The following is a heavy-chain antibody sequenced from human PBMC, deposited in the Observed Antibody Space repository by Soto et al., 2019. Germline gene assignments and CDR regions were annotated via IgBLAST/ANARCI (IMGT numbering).Heavy chain of an antibody. J-gene: IGHJ4*02. D-gene: IGHD3-22*01. CDR1: GGSVSSGSYY. CDR3: AREGDTRGYYYFDY. V-gene: IGHV4-61*01. Sequence: QVQLQESGPGLVKPSETLSLTCTVSGGSVSSGSYYWTWMRQPPGKGLEWIGYINYSGSTSYNPSPKGHVDISGNPSKKQFALKLSSVTAEDTAVYYCAREGDTRGYYYFDYYGQRTLVTVAS. CDR2: INYSGST.